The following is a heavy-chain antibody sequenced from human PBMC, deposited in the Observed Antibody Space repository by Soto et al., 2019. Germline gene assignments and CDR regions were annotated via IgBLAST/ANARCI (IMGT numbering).Heavy chain of an antibody. V-gene: IGHV2-5*02. D-gene: IGHD2-21*02. Sequence: QITLKESGPTLVKPTQTLTLTCSFSGFSLSTTGVGVGWIRQPPGKALEWLALIYWDDDKRYNPSLTSRLTITKDTSKNQVVLAMTNMDPVDTATYYCVQSRCGGDCLQSYSSHSYYGLDVWGQGTTVTVSS. J-gene: IGHJ6*02. CDR1: GFSLSTTGVG. CDR3: VQSRCGGDCLQSYSSHSYYGLDV. CDR2: IYWDDDK.